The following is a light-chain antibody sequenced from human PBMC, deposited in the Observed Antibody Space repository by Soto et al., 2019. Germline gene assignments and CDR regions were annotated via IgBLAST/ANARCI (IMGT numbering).Light chain of an antibody. V-gene: IGKV1-9*01. J-gene: IGKJ5*01. CDR1: QGISSY. CDR2: ASS. CDR3: QQLNTFPVT. Sequence: DIQLTQSPSFLSASVGDIVTISCRASQGISSYLAWYQQTPGKAPKLLIYASSTLQSGVPSRFSGSGSGTEFTLTIRSLQTEDFATYYCQQLNTFPVTFGQGKRLDI.